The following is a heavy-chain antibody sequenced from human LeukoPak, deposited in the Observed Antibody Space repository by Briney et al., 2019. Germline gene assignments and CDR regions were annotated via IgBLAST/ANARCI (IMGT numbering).Heavy chain of an antibody. V-gene: IGHV1-46*01. CDR2: INPSGGST. CDR3: AKDYLSIVVVVAASVSYMDV. Sequence: ASVKVSCKASGYTFTSYYMHWVRQAPGQGLEWMGIINPSGGSTSYAQKFQGRVTMTRDTSTSTVYMELSSLRAEDTAVYYCAKDYLSIVVVVAASVSYMDVWGKGTTVTVSS. J-gene: IGHJ6*03. CDR1: GYTFTSYY. D-gene: IGHD2-15*01.